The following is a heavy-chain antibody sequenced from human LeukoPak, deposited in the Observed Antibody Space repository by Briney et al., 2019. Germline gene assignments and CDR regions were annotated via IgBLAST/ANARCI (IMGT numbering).Heavy chain of an antibody. CDR1: GFTFSTYW. Sequence: PGGSLRLSCAASGFTFSTYWMHWVRQVPGKGLVWVSRINSDGSTTTNADSVKGRFTISRDNAKNTLYLQMNSLGAEDTALYYCARVGGPGWYGYWGQGTLVTVSS. J-gene: IGHJ4*02. CDR3: ARVGGPGWYGY. V-gene: IGHV3-74*03. D-gene: IGHD6-19*01. CDR2: INSDGSTT.